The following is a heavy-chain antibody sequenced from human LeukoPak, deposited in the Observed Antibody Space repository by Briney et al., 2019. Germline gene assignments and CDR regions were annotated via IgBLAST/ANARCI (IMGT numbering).Heavy chain of an antibody. V-gene: IGHV3-48*01. CDR2: ISSSSSTI. CDR1: GFTFSSYS. D-gene: IGHD3-10*01. CDR3: ARGLWFGELFHPFDY. Sequence: GGSLRLSCAASGFTFSSYSMNWVRQAPGKGLEWVSYISSSSSTIYYADSVKGRFTISRDNAKNSLYLQMNSLRAEDTAVYYCARGLWFGELFHPFDYWGQGTLVTVSS. J-gene: IGHJ4*02.